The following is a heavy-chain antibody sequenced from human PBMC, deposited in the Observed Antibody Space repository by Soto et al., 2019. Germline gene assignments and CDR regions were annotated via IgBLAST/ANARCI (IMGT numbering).Heavy chain of an antibody. CDR2: INPNGGDT. Sequence: QEQLVQSGAEVKKPGASVVVSCKASGYTFTDYYFHWVRQAPGQGLEWMGWINPNGGDTNYAQKFQGRVTMTRDTSISTAYVELSSLRSDDTAVYYCATVPAAALKEDYWGPGTLVTVSS. CDR3: ATVPAAALKEDY. V-gene: IGHV1-2*02. J-gene: IGHJ4*02. D-gene: IGHD6-13*01. CDR1: GYTFTDYY.